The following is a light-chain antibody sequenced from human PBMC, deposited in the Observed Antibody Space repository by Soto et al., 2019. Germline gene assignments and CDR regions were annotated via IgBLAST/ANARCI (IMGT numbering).Light chain of an antibody. CDR3: SSYTNINTRACV. CDR2: EVN. V-gene: IGLV2-14*01. CDR1: SGDIGSYNR. Sequence: QSALTQPASVSGSPGQSITISCTGTSGDIGSYNRVSWYQQHPGKAPKLIIYEVNARPSGVSNRFSASKSCNTASLTISGIQAEDEAEYYCSSYTNINTRACVFGTGTKLTVL. J-gene: IGLJ1*01.